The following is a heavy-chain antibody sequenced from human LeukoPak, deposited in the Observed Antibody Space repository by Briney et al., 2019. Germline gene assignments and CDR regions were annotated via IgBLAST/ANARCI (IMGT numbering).Heavy chain of an antibody. Sequence: PSETLSLTCSVSGYSISSGYYWGWIRQPPGKGLEWIGTIYHSGSTYYNPSLKSRVIISVDTSKNQFSLKLSSVTAADTAVYYCARHYDILTGFFDYWGQGILVTVSS. V-gene: IGHV4-38-2*02. D-gene: IGHD3-9*01. CDR3: ARHYDILTGFFDY. CDR2: IYHSGST. CDR1: GYSISSGYY. J-gene: IGHJ4*02.